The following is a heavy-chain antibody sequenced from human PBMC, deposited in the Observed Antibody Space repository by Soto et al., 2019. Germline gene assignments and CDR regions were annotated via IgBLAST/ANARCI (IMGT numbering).Heavy chain of an antibody. D-gene: IGHD3-3*01. CDR1: GGSFSGYY. Sequence: PSETLSLTCAVYGGSFSGYYWNWIRQPPGKGLEWIGEIDHSGYTNYNPSLKSRVTISVDTSKNQFSLRLTSVTAADTAVYYCARVRDLFDPWGQGTLVTVSS. J-gene: IGHJ5*02. V-gene: IGHV4-34*01. CDR3: ARVRDLFDP. CDR2: IDHSGYT.